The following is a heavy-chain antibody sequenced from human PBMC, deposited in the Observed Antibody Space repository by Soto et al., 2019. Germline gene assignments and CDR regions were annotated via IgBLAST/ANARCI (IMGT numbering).Heavy chain of an antibody. CDR3: ARDSSSSRGNFDY. CDR2: IYIGGST. D-gene: IGHD6-6*01. CDR1: GFTVSSNY. J-gene: IGHJ4*02. Sequence: EVQLVESGGGLIQPGGSLRLSCAASGFTVSSNYMSWVRQAPGKGLEWVSVIYIGGSTYYADSVKGRFTISRDNSKNTLYLQMNSLRAEDTAVYYCARDSSSSRGNFDYWGQGTLVTVSS. V-gene: IGHV3-53*01.